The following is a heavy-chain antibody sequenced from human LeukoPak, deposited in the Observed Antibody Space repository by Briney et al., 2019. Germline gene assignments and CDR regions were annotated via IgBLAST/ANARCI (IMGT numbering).Heavy chain of an antibody. J-gene: IGHJ5*02. CDR2: ISSSTDYI. CDR1: GFTFSSYT. Sequence: GGSLRLSCAASGFTFSSYTMNWVRQAPGKGLEWVSSISSSTDYIYYADSVKGRFTISRDNAKNSLYLQMYSLRAEDTAVYYCARDSSGWYNWFDPWGLGTLVTVSS. CDR3: ARDSSGWYNWFDP. D-gene: IGHD6-19*01. V-gene: IGHV3-21*01.